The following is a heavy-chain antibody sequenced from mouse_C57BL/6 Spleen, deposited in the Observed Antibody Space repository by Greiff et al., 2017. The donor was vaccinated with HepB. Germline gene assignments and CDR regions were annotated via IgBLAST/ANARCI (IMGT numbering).Heavy chain of an antibody. D-gene: IGHD2-4*01. CDR2: SRNKANDYTT. CDR1: GFTFSDFY. Sequence: EVKLVESGGGLVQSGRSLRLSCATSGFTFSDFYMEWVRQAPGKGLEWIAASRNKANDYTTEYSASVKGRFIVSRDTSQSILYLQMNALRAEDTAIYYCARGAYYDYAYFDVWGTGTTVTVSS. J-gene: IGHJ1*03. V-gene: IGHV7-1*01. CDR3: ARGAYYDYAYFDV.